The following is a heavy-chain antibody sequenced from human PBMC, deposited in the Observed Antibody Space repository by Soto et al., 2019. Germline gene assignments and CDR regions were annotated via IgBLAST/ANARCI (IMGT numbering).Heavy chain of an antibody. CDR1: GVTVSNNY. V-gene: IGHV3-66*01. CDR2: IYSDGSR. J-gene: IGHJ6*04. CDR3: ARDVGV. Sequence: EVQLVESGGGLVQPGGSLRLSCVASGVTVSNNYMSWVRQAPGKGLEWVSVIYSDGSRYYADSVQGRFTISRDNSKNSVYLQMNSLRAEDSAVYYCARDVGVWGRGTTVTVSS.